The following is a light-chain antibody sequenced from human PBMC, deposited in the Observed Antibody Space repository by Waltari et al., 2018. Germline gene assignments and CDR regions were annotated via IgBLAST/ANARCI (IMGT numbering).Light chain of an antibody. CDR1: SSDVGGYHY. CDR3: SSYRSSNTYV. CDR2: DVN. J-gene: IGLJ1*01. Sequence: QSALTQPASVSGSPGQWIPISCTGSSSDVGGYHYVSWYQQHPGKAPKLMIYDVNKRPSGVSDRFSGSKSGSTASLTISGLQSEDEADYYCSSYRSSNTYVFGTGTKVTVL. V-gene: IGLV2-14*03.